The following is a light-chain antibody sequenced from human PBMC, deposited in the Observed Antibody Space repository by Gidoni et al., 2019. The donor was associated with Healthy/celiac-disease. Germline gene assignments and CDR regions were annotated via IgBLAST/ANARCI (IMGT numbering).Light chain of an antibody. J-gene: IGKJ1*01. CDR1: QSVLYCSNNKNY. CDR2: WAS. CDR3: QQYYSTPWT. Sequence: DIVMTQSPASLAVSLGERATINCKSSQSVLYCSNNKNYLPWYQQKPGQPPKLLINWASTREAGGPERSSSSGSGTDVTLTISSRQAEDEAVYYYQQYYSTPWTFGQGTKVEIK. V-gene: IGKV4-1*01.